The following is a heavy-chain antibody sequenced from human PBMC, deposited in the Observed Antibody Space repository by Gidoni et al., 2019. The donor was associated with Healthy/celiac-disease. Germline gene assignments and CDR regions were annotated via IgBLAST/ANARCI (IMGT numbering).Heavy chain of an antibody. CDR3: ARDGGYYDSSGYYYYYGMDV. D-gene: IGHD3-22*01. V-gene: IGHV3-33*01. CDR1: GFTFSSYG. CDR2: ICYDGSNK. Sequence: QVQLVESGGGVVQPGRSLRLSCAASGFTFSSYGMHWVRQDPGKGLEWVEVICYDGSNKYYADSVKGRFTISRDNSKNTLYLQMNSLRAEDTAVYYCARDGGYYDSSGYYYYYGMDVWGQGTTVTVSS. J-gene: IGHJ6*02.